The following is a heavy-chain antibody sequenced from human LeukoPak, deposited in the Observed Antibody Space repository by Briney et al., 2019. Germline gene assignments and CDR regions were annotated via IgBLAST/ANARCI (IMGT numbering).Heavy chain of an antibody. D-gene: IGHD6-19*01. CDR1: GYTFTSYY. CDR2: INPSGGST. V-gene: IGHV1-46*01. J-gene: IGHJ4*02. CDR3: ARPGRLVQFDY. Sequence: ASVKVSCKASGYTFTSYYMHWVRQAPGQGLEWMGIINPSGGSTSYAQKFQGRVTMTRDTSTSTVYMELSSLRSEDAAVYYCARPGRLVQFDYWGQGTLVTVSS.